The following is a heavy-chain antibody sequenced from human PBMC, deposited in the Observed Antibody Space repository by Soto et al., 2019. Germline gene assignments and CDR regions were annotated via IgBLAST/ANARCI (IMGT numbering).Heavy chain of an antibody. CDR2: IYYSGST. D-gene: IGHD4-17*01. Sequence: SETLSLTCTVSGGSISSYYWSWIRQPPGKGLEWIRYIYYSGSTNYNPSLKSRVTISVDTSKNQFSLKLSSVTAADTAVYYCARASDGDYRLYYFDYWGQGTLVTVSS. CDR3: ARASDGDYRLYYFDY. J-gene: IGHJ4*02. CDR1: GGSISSYY. V-gene: IGHV4-59*08.